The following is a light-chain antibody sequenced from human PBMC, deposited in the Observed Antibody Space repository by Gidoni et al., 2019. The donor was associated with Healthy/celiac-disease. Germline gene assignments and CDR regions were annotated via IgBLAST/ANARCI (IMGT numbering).Light chain of an antibody. Sequence: AIQLTQSPSSLSASVGDRVTITCRASQGISSALAWYQQKPGKAPKLLIYDASSLESGVPSRFSGSGSGTDFTLTISSLQPEDSATYYCQQFNSYPPFTFGPGTKVEIK. V-gene: IGKV1-13*02. CDR2: DAS. CDR1: QGISSA. J-gene: IGKJ3*01. CDR3: QQFNSYPPFT.